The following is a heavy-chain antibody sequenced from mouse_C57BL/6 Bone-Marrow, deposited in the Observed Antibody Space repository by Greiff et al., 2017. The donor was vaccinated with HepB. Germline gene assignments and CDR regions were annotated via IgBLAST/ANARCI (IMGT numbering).Heavy chain of an antibody. CDR2: ISSGGSYT. V-gene: IGHV5-6*01. CDR1: GFTFSSYG. CDR3: ARQCITTVVAHFDY. J-gene: IGHJ2*01. Sequence: EVKLMESGGDLVKPGGSLKLSCAASGFTFSSYGMSWVRQTPDKRLEWVATISSGGSYTYYPDSVKGRFTISRDNAKNTLYLQMSSLKSEDTAMYYCARQCITTVVAHFDYWGQGTTLTVSS. D-gene: IGHD1-1*01.